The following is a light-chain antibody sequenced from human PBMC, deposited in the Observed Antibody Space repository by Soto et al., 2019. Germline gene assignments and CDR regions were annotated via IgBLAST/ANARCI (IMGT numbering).Light chain of an antibody. Sequence: QAVLTQPPSASGTPGQRVSISCSGSSSNIGSNIVTWFQQLPGSAPKVLIYMNNQRPSGVPDRFSGSKSGTSASLAISGLQSQDEANYYCAAWDDSLNGVLFGGGTKLTVL. CDR3: AAWDDSLNGVL. CDR1: SSNIGSNI. J-gene: IGLJ2*01. V-gene: IGLV1-44*01. CDR2: MNN.